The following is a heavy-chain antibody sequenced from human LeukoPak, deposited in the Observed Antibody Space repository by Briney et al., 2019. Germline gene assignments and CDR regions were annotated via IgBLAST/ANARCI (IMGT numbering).Heavy chain of an antibody. CDR1: GFTFSSYW. J-gene: IGHJ3*02. CDR3: ARDRFIAAAGTDAFDI. V-gene: IGHV3-33*08. D-gene: IGHD6-13*01. CDR2: IWYDGSNK. Sequence: PGGSLRLSCAASGFTFSSYWMHWVRQAPGKGLEWVAVIWYDGSNKYYADSVKGRFTISRDNSKNTLYLQMNSLRAEDTAVYYCARDRFIAAAGTDAFDIWGQGTMVTVSS.